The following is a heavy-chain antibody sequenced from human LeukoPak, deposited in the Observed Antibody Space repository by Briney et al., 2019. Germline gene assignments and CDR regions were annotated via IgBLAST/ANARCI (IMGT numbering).Heavy chain of an antibody. J-gene: IGHJ4*02. CDR1: GGSISSGSYY. V-gene: IGHV4-61*01. Sequence: SETLSLTCTVSGGSISSGSYYWSWIRQPPGKGLEWIGYIYYSGSTNYNPSLKSRVTISVDTSKNQFSLKLSSVTAADTAVYYCARATRAARHFDYWGQGTLVTVSS. D-gene: IGHD6-6*01. CDR2: IYYSGST. CDR3: ARATRAARHFDY.